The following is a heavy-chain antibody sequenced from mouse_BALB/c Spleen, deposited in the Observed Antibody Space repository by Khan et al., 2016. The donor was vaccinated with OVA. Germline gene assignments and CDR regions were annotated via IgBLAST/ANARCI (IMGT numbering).Heavy chain of an antibody. J-gene: IGHJ3*01. D-gene: IGHD1-1*01. Sequence: EVELVESGGDFVKPGGSLKLSCSASGFTFSTYAMSWVRQTPEKRLEWVATISSGGDYIYYPDSVKGRFTISRDTAKNTLYLQMSSLRSEDTALYYCTRHNYGPFAYWGQGTLDTVSA. V-gene: IGHV5-9-3*01. CDR3: TRHNYGPFAY. CDR2: ISSGGDYI. CDR1: GFTFSTYA.